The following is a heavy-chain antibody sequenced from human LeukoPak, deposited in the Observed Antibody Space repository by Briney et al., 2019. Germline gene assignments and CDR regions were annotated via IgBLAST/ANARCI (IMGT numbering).Heavy chain of an antibody. J-gene: IGHJ4*02. CDR3: ASQAGDYVWGSYRPHYFDY. D-gene: IGHD3-16*02. CDR2: IYYSGST. CDR1: GGSISSSSYY. V-gene: IGHV4-39*01. Sequence: SETLSLTCTVSGGSISSSSYYWGWLRQPPGKGLEWIGSIYYSGSTYYNPSLKSRVTISVDTSKNQFSLKLSSVTAADTAVYYCASQAGDYVWGSYRPHYFDYWGQGTLVTVSS.